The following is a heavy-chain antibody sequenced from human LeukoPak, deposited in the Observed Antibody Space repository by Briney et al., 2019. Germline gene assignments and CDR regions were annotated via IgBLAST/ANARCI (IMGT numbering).Heavy chain of an antibody. D-gene: IGHD3-10*01. CDR3: ARDEDYYGSQGYYFDY. Sequence: PSETLSLTCTVSGGSISSYYWSWIRQPAGKGLEWIGRIYTSGSINYNPSLKSRVTMSVDTSKNQFSLKLSSVTAADTAVYYCARDEDYYGSQGYYFDYWGQGTLVTVSS. CDR1: GGSISSYY. V-gene: IGHV4-4*07. J-gene: IGHJ4*02. CDR2: IYTSGSI.